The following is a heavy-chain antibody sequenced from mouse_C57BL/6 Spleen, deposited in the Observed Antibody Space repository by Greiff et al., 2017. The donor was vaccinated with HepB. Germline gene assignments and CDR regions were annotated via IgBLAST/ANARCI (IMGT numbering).Heavy chain of an antibody. CDR3: ARRGGLYYDYDVNDY. CDR1: GYTFTSYW. J-gene: IGHJ2*01. D-gene: IGHD2-4*01. V-gene: IGHV1-69*01. Sequence: VQLQQPGAELVMPGASVKLSCKASGYTFTSYWMHWVKQRPGQGLEWIGEIDPSDSYTNYNQKFKGKSTLTVDKSSSTAYMQLSSLTSEDSAVYYCARRGGLYYDYDVNDYWGQGTTLTVSS. CDR2: IDPSDSYT.